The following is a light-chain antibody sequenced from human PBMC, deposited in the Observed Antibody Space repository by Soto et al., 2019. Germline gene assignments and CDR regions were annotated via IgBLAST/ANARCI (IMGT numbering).Light chain of an antibody. CDR3: SSYTSSSTRV. V-gene: IGLV2-14*01. J-gene: IGLJ2*01. CDR1: SSDVGGYNY. CDR2: DVS. Sequence: QSALTQPASVSGSPGQSITISCTGTSSDVGGYNYVSWYQQHPGKAPKLMIYDVSNRPSGVSNRFSGSKSGNTASLTISWLQAEYEADYYCSSYTSSSTRVFGGGTKLTVL.